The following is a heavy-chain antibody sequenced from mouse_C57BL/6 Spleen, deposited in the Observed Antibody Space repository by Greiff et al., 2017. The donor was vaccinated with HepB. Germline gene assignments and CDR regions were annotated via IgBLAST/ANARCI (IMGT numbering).Heavy chain of an antibody. CDR1: GFNIKDDY. CDR3: TTRLRFAY. Sequence: EVMLVESGAELVRPGASVKLSCTASGFNIKDDYMHWVKQRPEQGLEWIGWIDPENGDTEYASKFQGKATITADTSSNTAYLQLSSLTSEDTAVYYCTTRLRFAYWGQGTLVTVSA. J-gene: IGHJ3*01. V-gene: IGHV14-4*01. D-gene: IGHD2-4*01. CDR2: IDPENGDT.